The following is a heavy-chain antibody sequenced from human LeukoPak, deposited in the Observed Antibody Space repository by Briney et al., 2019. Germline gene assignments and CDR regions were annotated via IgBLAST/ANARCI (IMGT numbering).Heavy chain of an antibody. J-gene: IGHJ4*02. Sequence: GGSLRLSCAASGFTFSSYAMHWVRQAPGKGLEWVAVTSYDGSNKYYADSVKGRFTISRDNSKNTLYLQMNSLRAEDTAVYYCARGEMVTTTGPFDYWGQGTLVTVSS. CDR2: TSYDGSNK. V-gene: IGHV3-30*04. CDR1: GFTFSSYA. CDR3: ARGEMVTTTGPFDY. D-gene: IGHD5-24*01.